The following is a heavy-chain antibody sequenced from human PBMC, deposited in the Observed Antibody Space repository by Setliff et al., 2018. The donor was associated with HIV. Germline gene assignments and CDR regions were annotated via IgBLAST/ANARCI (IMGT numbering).Heavy chain of an antibody. D-gene: IGHD3-10*01. CDR2: IDHSGNI. Sequence: TLSLTCAAYGGSFNDYYWTWIRQPPGKGLEWIGEIDHSGNIKYHASLKSRVTISKDTAKNQIALKLRSVTAADTAVYYCARGLNYYGSGSYLPLGYGGQGTLVTVSS. CDR1: GGSFNDYY. CDR3: ARGLNYYGSGSYLPLGY. J-gene: IGHJ4*02. V-gene: IGHV4-34*01.